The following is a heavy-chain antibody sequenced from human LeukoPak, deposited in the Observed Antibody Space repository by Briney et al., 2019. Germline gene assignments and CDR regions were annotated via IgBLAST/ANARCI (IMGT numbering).Heavy chain of an antibody. J-gene: IGHJ6*02. Sequence: GGSLRLSCAASGFTFSSYSMNWVRQAPGKGLEWVSSISSSSSYIYYADSVKGRFTISRDNSKNTLYLQMNSLRAEDTAVYYCAKDLLLWFGELFSFGMDVWGQGTTVTVSS. CDR1: GFTFSSYS. CDR3: AKDLLLWFGELFSFGMDV. D-gene: IGHD3-10*01. V-gene: IGHV3-21*01. CDR2: ISSSSSYI.